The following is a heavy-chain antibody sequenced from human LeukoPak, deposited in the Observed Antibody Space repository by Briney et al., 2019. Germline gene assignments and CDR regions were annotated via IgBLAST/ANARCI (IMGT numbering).Heavy chain of an antibody. J-gene: IGHJ5*02. V-gene: IGHV4-4*07. CDR3: SRDRGSGSWLHYLYNWFDP. CDR2: IYTSGST. CDR1: GGSISSYY. D-gene: IGHD6-13*01. Sequence: SETLPLTCTVSGGSISSYYWSWIRQPAGKGLEWIGRIYTSGSTNYNPSLKSRVTMSVDTSKNQFSLKLSSVTAADTAVDYCSRDRGSGSWLHYLYNWFDPWGQGTLVTVSS.